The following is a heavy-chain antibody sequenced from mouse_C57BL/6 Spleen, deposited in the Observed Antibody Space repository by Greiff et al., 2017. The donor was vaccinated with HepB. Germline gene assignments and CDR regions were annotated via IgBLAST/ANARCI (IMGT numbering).Heavy chain of an antibody. CDR1: GYTFTSYW. CDR2: IDPSDSYT. V-gene: IGHV1-50*01. Sequence: VQLQQPGAELVKPGASVKLSCKASGYTFTSYWMQWVKQRPGQGLEWIGEIDPSDSYTNYNQKFKGKATLTVDTSSSTAYMQLSSLTSEDSAVYYCAREGVVATDYWGQGTTLTVSS. J-gene: IGHJ2*01. CDR3: AREGVVATDY. D-gene: IGHD1-1*01.